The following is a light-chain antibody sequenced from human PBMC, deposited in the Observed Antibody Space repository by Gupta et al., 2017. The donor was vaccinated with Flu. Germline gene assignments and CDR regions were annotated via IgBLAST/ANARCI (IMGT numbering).Light chain of an antibody. V-gene: IGKV2-30*01. CDR3: MQGSRWPWA. CDR2: QVS. J-gene: IGKJ1*01. CDR1: QSLVYSDGNIY. Sequence: DVVMTRSPLSLPVTLGQPASISCRSSQSLVYSDGNIYLHWFQQRPGQSPRRLIYQVSHRESGVPDRFSGSGSGTDFTLKISRVEAEDVGVYYCMQGSRWPWAFGQGTKVEIK.